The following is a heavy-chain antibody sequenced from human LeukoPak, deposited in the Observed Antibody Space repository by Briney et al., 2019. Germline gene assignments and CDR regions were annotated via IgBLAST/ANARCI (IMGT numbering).Heavy chain of an antibody. J-gene: IGHJ4*02. V-gene: IGHV5-51*01. CDR3: ARGRPRWADWNDEALDY. CDR1: GYSFTSYW. D-gene: IGHD1-1*01. CDR2: IYPGDSDT. Sequence: GESLKISCKGSGYSFTSYWIGWVRQMPGKGLEWMGIIYPGDSDTRYGPSFQGQVTISADKSISTAYLQWSSLKASDTAMYYCARGRPRWADWNDEALDYWGQGTLVTVSS.